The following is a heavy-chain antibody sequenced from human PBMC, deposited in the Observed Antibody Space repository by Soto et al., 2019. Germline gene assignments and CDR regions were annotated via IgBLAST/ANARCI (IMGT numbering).Heavy chain of an antibody. V-gene: IGHV3-74*01. J-gene: IGHJ4*02. CDR1: GFTFSTYG. CDR2: IKTDGSVT. Sequence: GGSLRLSCAASGFTFSTYGMHWVRQAPGKGLVWVSRIKTDGSVTTYADSVKGRFTISRDNAKNTLYLQMNTLRAEDTAVYYCARDLGGSHDYWGRGTLVTVSS. D-gene: IGHD3-16*01. CDR3: ARDLGGSHDY.